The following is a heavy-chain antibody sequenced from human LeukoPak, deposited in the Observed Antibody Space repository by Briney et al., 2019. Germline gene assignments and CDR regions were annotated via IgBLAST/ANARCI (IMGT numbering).Heavy chain of an antibody. J-gene: IGHJ5*02. CDR3: ARESKYYDIGNWFDP. Sequence: PGGSLRLSCSASGFYFATFGMHWVRQAPGKGLEWVAIISYDEVFEDYADSVKGRFTISRDNSKNTLYLQMNSLRAEDTAVYYCARESKYYDIGNWFDPWGQGTLVTVSS. CDR1: GFYFATFG. V-gene: IGHV3-30*03. CDR2: ISYDEVFE. D-gene: IGHD3-9*01.